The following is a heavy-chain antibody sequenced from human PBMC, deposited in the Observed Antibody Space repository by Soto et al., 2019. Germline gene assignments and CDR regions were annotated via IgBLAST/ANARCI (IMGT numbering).Heavy chain of an antibody. CDR3: ARVPDR. J-gene: IGHJ5*02. D-gene: IGHD2-2*01. V-gene: IGHV4-59*12. CDR1: GGSMISYY. Sequence: PSETLSLTCTVSGGSMISYYWSWIRQPPGKGLEWIGYIYHSGSTYYNPSLKGRVTISVDRSKNQFSLKLSSVTAADTAVYYCARVPDRWGQGTLVTVSS. CDR2: IYHSGST.